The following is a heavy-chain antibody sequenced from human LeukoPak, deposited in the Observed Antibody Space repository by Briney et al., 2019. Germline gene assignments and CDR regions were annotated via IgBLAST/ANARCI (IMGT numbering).Heavy chain of an antibody. V-gene: IGHV3-30-3*01. CDR2: ISYDGSNK. Sequence: GRSLRLSCAASGFTFSSYAMHWVRQAPGKGLEWVAVISYDGSNKYYADSVKGRFTISRDNSKNALYLQMNSLRAEDTAVYYCARDHGGSGWGQGTLVTVSS. CDR1: GFTFSSYA. J-gene: IGHJ4*02. D-gene: IGHD3-10*01. CDR3: ARDHGGSG.